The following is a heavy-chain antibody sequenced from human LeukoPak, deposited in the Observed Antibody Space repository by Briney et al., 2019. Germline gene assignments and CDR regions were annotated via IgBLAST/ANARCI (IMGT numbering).Heavy chain of an antibody. V-gene: IGHV1-8*03. D-gene: IGHD3-22*01. CDR1: GYTFTRYD. J-gene: IGHJ4*02. CDR3: ARGPNLWAYYYDSSGYYGSDY. Sequence: GASVKVSCKASGYTFTRYDINWVRQATGQGLEWMGWMNPNSGNTGYAQKFQGRVTITRNTSISTAYMELSSLRSEDTAVYYCARGPNLWAYYYDSSGYYGSDYWGQGTLVTVSS. CDR2: MNPNSGNT.